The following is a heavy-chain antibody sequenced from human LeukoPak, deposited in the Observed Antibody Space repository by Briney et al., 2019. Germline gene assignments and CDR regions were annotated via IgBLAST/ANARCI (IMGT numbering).Heavy chain of an antibody. D-gene: IGHD6-6*01. CDR3: ARQADSSSSYYFDY. CDR1: GYTFTSHW. J-gene: IGHJ4*02. V-gene: IGHV5-51*01. CDR2: IYPGDSDT. Sequence: GESLKISFKTSGYTFTSHWIGWVRQMPGKGLEWMGIIYPGDSDTRYSPSFQGQVTISADKSISTAYLQWSSLKASDTAMYYCARQADSSSSYYFDYWGQGTLVTVSS.